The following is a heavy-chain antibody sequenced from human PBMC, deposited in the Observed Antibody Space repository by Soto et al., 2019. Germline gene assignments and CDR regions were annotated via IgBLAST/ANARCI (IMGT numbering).Heavy chain of an antibody. J-gene: IGHJ3*02. V-gene: IGHV3-30*18. D-gene: IGHD1-26*01. CDR1: GFTFSSYG. Sequence: QVQLVESGGGVVQPGRSLRLSCAASGFTFSSYGMHWVRQAPGKGLEWVAVISYDGSNKYYADSVKGRFTISRDNSKNTLYLEMNRLRAGDTAVYYCAKLGVGAVGATTWGAFYIRGQGTMVTVSS. CDR3: AKLGVGAVGATTWGAFYI. CDR2: ISYDGSNK.